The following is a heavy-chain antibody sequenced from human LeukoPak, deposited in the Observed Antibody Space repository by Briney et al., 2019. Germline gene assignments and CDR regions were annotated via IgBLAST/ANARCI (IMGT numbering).Heavy chain of an antibody. CDR1: GGTFSSDA. Sequence: GASLKASCKASGGTFSSDAISCVRHAPGQGLEWMGGIIPIFVTANYAQKFQGRVTITADKSTSTAYMELSSLRSEDTAVYYCARDGHCSGGSCYSVAFDYWGQGTLVTVSS. J-gene: IGHJ4*02. CDR3: ARDGHCSGGSCYSVAFDY. D-gene: IGHD2-15*01. V-gene: IGHV1-69*06. CDR2: IIPIFVTA.